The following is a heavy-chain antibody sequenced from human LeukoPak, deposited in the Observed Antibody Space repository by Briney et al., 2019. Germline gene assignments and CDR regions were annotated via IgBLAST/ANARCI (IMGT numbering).Heavy chain of an antibody. CDR2: INHSGST. D-gene: IGHD3-10*01. Sequence: SETLSLTCAVYGGSFSGYYWSWIRQPPGKGLEWIGEINHSGSTNYNPSLKSRVTISVDTSKNQFSLKLSSVTAADTAVYYRARGLSLYGSGSLARWFDPWGQGTLVTVSS. CDR1: GGSFSGYY. J-gene: IGHJ5*02. CDR3: ARGLSLYGSGSLARWFDP. V-gene: IGHV4-34*01.